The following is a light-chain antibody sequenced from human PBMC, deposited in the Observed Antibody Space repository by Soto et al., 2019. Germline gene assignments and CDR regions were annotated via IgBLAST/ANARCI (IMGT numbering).Light chain of an antibody. CDR2: GTS. Sequence: EIVMTQSPATLSVSPGERATLSCRASQSVNINLAWYQQKPGQAPRLLIYGTSTRATGVPARFSGSGSGTEFTLTISNLQSEDFAVYYCHQYNDWPPLTFGGGTKWIS. V-gene: IGKV3-15*01. J-gene: IGKJ4*01. CDR1: QSVNIN. CDR3: HQYNDWPPLT.